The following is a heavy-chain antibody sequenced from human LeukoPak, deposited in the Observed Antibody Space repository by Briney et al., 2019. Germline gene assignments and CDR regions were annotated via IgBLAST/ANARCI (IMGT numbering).Heavy chain of an antibody. V-gene: IGHV1-46*01. D-gene: IGHD2-15*01. J-gene: IGHJ5*02. CDR1: GYTFTSYY. Sequence: ASVKVSCKASGYTFTSYYMHWVRQAPGQGLEWMGIINPSGGSTSYAQKFQGRVTMTRDTSTSTVYMELSSLRSEDTAVYYCARLNLVAATRFPITEGWFDPWGQGTLVTVSS. CDR3: ARLNLVAATRFPITEGWFDP. CDR2: INPSGGST.